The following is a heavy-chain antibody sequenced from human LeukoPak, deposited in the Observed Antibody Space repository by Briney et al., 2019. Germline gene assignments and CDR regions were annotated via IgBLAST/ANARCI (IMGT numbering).Heavy chain of an antibody. CDR3: ARGRIPVAGTKNYFDY. V-gene: IGHV4-59*01. Sequence: SETLSLTYTVSGGSISSYCWSWIRQPPGKGLEWIGYIYYSGSTNYNPSLKSRVTISVDTSKNQFSLKLSSVTAADTAVYYCARGRIPVAGTKNYFDYWGQGTLVTVSS. D-gene: IGHD6-19*01. CDR1: GGSISSYC. J-gene: IGHJ4*02. CDR2: IYYSGST.